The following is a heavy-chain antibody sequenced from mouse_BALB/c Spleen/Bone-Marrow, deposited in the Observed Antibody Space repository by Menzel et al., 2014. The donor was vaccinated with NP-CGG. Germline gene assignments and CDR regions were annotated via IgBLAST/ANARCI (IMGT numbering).Heavy chain of an antibody. Sequence: QVQLKDSGPELVKPGASVRISCKASGYTFTHYYIHWVKQRPGQGLEWIGWIYPGNVNTKYNEKFKGKATLTADESSSTAYMQLSSLTSKDSAVYFCARDYYGNFLFDCWGQGTTLTVSS. V-gene: IGHV1S56*01. D-gene: IGHD2-1*01. CDR2: IYPGNVNT. CDR3: ARDYYGNFLFDC. J-gene: IGHJ2*01. CDR1: GYTFTHYY.